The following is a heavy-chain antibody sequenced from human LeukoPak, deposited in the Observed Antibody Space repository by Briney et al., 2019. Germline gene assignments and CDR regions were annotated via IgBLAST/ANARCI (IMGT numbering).Heavy chain of an antibody. Sequence: GASVKVSCKASGGTFSSYAISWVRQAPGQGLEWMGRIIPILGIANYAQKFQGRVTITADKSTSTAYMELSSLRSEDTAVYYCARDSSRLYGFKWGQGILVTVSS. V-gene: IGHV1-69*04. CDR2: IIPILGIA. CDR1: GGTFSSYA. CDR3: ARDSSRLYGFK. D-gene: IGHD6-13*01. J-gene: IGHJ4*02.